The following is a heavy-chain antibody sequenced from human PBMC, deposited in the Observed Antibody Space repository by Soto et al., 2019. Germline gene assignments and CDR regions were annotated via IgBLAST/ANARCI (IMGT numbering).Heavy chain of an antibody. D-gene: IGHD1-26*01. J-gene: IGHJ5*02. CDR2: INHSGST. CDR1: GGSFSGYY. V-gene: IGHV4-34*01. Sequence: RSLTCAVYGGSFSGYYWSWIRQPPGKGLEWIGEINHSGSTNYNPSLKSRVTISVDTSKNQFSLKLSSVTAADTAVYYCARVSGSYKRYNWFDPWSQGTPVNV. CDR3: ARVSGSYKRYNWFDP.